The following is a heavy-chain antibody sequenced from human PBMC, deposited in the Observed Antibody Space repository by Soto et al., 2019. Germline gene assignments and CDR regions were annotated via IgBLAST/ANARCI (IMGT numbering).Heavy chain of an antibody. D-gene: IGHD1-7*01. CDR1: GGSISSGNYY. V-gene: IGHV4-30-4*01. CDR2: ISYSGST. Sequence: QVQLQESGPGLVKPSQTLSLTCTVSGGSISSGNYYWSWLRQPPGKGLEWIGFISYSGSTYYNAALQSRVTISVDTSKNQFSLNLSFVTAADTAVYYCATMGTPATGLYYFDYWGQGTLVTVSS. CDR3: ATMGTPATGLYYFDY. J-gene: IGHJ4*02.